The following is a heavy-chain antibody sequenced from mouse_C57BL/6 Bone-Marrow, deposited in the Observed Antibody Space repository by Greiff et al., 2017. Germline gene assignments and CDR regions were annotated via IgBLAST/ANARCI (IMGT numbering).Heavy chain of an antibody. V-gene: IGHV5-4*01. CDR2: ISDGGSYT. Sequence: LEWVATISDGGSYTYYPDNVKGRFTSSRDNAKNNLYLQMSHLNAEDTAMYYCAREGLLRWGRGTTLTVSS. J-gene: IGHJ2*01. D-gene: IGHD1-1*01. CDR3: AREGLLR.